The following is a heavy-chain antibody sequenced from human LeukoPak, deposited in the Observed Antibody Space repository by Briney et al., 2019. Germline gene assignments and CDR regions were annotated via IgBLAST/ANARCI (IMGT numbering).Heavy chain of an antibody. CDR3: ACTAGETNLDY. V-gene: IGHV1-69*13. CDR1: GGTFSSYA. Sequence: ASVKVSCKASGGTFSSYAISWVRQATGQGLEWMGGIIPIFGTANYAQKFQGRVTITADESTSTAYMELSSLRSEDTAVYYCACTAGETNLDYWGQGTLVTVSS. J-gene: IGHJ4*02. CDR2: IIPIFGTA. D-gene: IGHD3-16*01.